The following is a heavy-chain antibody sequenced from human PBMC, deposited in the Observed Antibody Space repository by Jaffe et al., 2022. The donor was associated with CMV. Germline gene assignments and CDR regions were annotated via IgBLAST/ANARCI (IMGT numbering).Heavy chain of an antibody. D-gene: IGHD6-13*01. CDR3: ARVADISWSSTVDDY. Sequence: EVQLVESGGGLVQPGGSLRLSCAASGFTFSDHYMDWVRQAPGKGLEWVGRIRNKANIYTTEYAASVKGRFTISRDDSKNSLYLQMNSLKTDDTAVYYCARVADISWSSTVDDYWGRGALVTVSS. CDR2: IRNKANIYTT. CDR1: GFTFSDHY. V-gene: IGHV3-72*01. J-gene: IGHJ4*02.